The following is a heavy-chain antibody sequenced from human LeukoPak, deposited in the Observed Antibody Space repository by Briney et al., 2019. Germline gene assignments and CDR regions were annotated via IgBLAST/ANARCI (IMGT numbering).Heavy chain of an antibody. Sequence: SETLSLTCAVYGGSFSSYYWNWIRQPPGKGLEWIGEVNHSGSPKYNPSLRGRVTMSIDTAKNQFSLRLRSVTAADTAVYYCARDSRFNWNCLDYWGQGTLVTVSS. D-gene: IGHD1-7*01. CDR3: ARDSRFNWNCLDY. J-gene: IGHJ4*02. V-gene: IGHV4-34*01. CDR1: GGSFSSYY. CDR2: VNHSGSP.